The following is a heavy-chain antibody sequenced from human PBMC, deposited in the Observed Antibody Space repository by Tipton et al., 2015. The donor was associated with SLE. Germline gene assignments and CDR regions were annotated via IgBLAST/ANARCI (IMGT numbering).Heavy chain of an antibody. D-gene: IGHD1-26*01. CDR3: ARGSGLEGAPDAFDI. J-gene: IGHJ3*02. Sequence: TLSLTCTVSGDSISSGGYYWTWIRQHPGKGLEWIGYIYYNGNTYYNPSLKSRLTISKDTSKNQFSLKLSSVTAADTAVYYCARGSGLEGAPDAFDIWGQGTMVTVSS. CDR1: GDSISSGGYY. V-gene: IGHV4-31*03. CDR2: IYYNGNT.